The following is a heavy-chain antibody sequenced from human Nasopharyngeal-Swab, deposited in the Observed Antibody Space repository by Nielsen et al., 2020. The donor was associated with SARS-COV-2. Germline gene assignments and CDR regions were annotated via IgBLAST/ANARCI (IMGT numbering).Heavy chain of an antibody. CDR2: ISASGGST. CDR3: AKGGRAGATRRYYYGMDV. V-gene: IGHV3-23*01. J-gene: IGHJ6*02. CDR1: GFTFSNYA. D-gene: IGHD1-26*01. Sequence: GESLKIFCAASGFTFSNYAMSWVRQAPGKGLEWVSGISASGGSTSYADSVKGRFTISRDSSNNTLYLQMNSLRAEDTAAYYCAKGGRAGATRRYYYGMDVWGQGTTVTVSS.